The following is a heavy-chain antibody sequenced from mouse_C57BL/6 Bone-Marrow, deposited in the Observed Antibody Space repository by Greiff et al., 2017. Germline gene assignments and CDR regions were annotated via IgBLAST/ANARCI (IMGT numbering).Heavy chain of an antibody. CDR3: ARDAWPYYGYAMDY. D-gene: IGHD1-1*02. Sequence: EVKVVESGGGLVQSGRSLRLSCATSGFTFSDFYMEWVRQAPGKGLEWIAASRNKANDYTTEYSASVKGRFIVSRDTSQSILYLQMNALRAEDTAIYYCARDAWPYYGYAMDYWGQGTSVTVSS. CDR2: SRNKANDYTT. CDR1: GFTFSDFY. V-gene: IGHV7-1*01. J-gene: IGHJ4*01.